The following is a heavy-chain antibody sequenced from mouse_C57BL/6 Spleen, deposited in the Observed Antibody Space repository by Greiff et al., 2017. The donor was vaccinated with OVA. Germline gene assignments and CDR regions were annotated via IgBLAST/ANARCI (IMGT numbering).Heavy chain of an antibody. J-gene: IGHJ4*01. CDR2: ISGGGGNT. CDR3: ARRDLGAMDY. CDR1: GFTFSSYT. D-gene: IGHD3-1*01. Sequence: EVMLVESGGGLVKPGGSLKLSCAASGFTFSSYTMSWVRQTPEKRLEWVATISGGGGNTYYPDSVKGRFTISRDNAKNTLYLQMSSLRSEDTALYYCARRDLGAMDYWGQGTSVTVSS. V-gene: IGHV5-9*01.